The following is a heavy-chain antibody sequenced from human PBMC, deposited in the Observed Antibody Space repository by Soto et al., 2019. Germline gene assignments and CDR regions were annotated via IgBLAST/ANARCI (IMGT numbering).Heavy chain of an antibody. V-gene: IGHV4-59*01. CDR3: ARDYHSGGAFDI. Sequence: QVQLQESAPGLVKPSETLSLTCTVSGGSISSYYWSWIRQPPGKGLEWIGYIYYSGSTNYNPSLKRRVTISVDTSKNQFSLKLSSVTAADTAVYYCARDYHSGGAFDIWGQGTMVTVSS. J-gene: IGHJ3*02. CDR1: GGSISSYY. D-gene: IGHD6-19*01. CDR2: IYYSGST.